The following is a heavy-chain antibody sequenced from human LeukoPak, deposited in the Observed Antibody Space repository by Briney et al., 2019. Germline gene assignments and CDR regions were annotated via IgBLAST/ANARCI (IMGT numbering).Heavy chain of an antibody. CDR2: ISSSSSYI. V-gene: IGHV3-21*01. CDR1: GFTFSSYS. Sequence: GGSLRLSCAASGFTFSSYSMNWVRQAPGKGLEWVSSISSSSSYIYYADSVKGRFTISRDNAKNSLYLQMNSLRAEDTAVYYCARSPIVVVPAANSVDYWGQGTLVTVSS. D-gene: IGHD2-2*01. CDR3: ARSPIVVVPAANSVDY. J-gene: IGHJ4*02.